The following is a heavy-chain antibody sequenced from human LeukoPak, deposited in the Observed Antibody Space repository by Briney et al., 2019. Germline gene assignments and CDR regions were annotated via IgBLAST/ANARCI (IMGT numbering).Heavy chain of an antibody. V-gene: IGHV1-2*02. Sequence: ASVKVSCKASGYTFTGYYMHRVRQAPGQGLEWMGWINPNSGGTNYAQKFQGRVTMTRDTSISTAYMELSRLRSDDTAVYYCARSTSYSGSIGYRGQGTLVTVSS. CDR1: GYTFTGYY. CDR2: INPNSGGT. J-gene: IGHJ4*02. CDR3: ARSTSYSGSIGY. D-gene: IGHD1-26*01.